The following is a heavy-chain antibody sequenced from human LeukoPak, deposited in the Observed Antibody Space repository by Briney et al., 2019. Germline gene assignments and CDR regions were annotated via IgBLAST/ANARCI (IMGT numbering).Heavy chain of an antibody. J-gene: IGHJ3*02. D-gene: IGHD7-27*01. CDR1: GFTVSSNY. CDR2: IYSGGST. CDR3: ARDGWGDAFDI. Sequence: GGSLRLSCTASGFTVSSNYMSWVRQAPGKGLEWVSVIYSGGSTYYADSVKGRFTISRDNSKNTLYLQMNSLRAEDTAVYYCARDGWGDAFDIWGQGTMVTVSS. V-gene: IGHV3-66*01.